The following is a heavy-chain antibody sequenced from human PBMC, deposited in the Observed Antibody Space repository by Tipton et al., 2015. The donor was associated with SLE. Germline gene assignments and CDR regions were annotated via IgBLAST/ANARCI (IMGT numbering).Heavy chain of an antibody. J-gene: IGHJ2*01. Sequence: TLSLTCVVPGGSFSGYYWSWIRQPPGKGLEWIGEINHSGSTKYNPSLKSRVTISVDTSKNQFSLKLSSVTAADTAVYYCASESGYYGSGSEYNYYFDIWGRGTPVIVSS. CDR3: ASESGYYGSGSEYNYYFDI. CDR2: INHSGST. CDR1: GGSFSGYY. D-gene: IGHD3-10*01. V-gene: IGHV4-34*01.